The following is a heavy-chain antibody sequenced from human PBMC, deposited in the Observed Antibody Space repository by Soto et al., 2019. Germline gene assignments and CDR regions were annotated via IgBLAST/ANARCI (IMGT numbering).Heavy chain of an antibody. Sequence: SETLSLTCTVSGGSISSYYWSWIRQPPGKGLEWIGYIYYSGSTNYNPSLKSRVTISVDTSKNQFSLKLSSVTAADTAVYYCAREGTLRFVPGTNIYYYYMDVWGKGTTVTVSS. CDR3: AREGTLRFVPGTNIYYYYMDV. J-gene: IGHJ6*03. D-gene: IGHD3-3*01. CDR1: GGSISSYY. CDR2: IYYSGST. V-gene: IGHV4-59*01.